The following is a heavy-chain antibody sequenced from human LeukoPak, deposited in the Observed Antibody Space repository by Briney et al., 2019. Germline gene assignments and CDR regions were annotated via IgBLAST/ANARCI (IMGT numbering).Heavy chain of an antibody. J-gene: IGHJ4*02. CDR2: IWFDGSNI. CDR1: GFTFSSNA. D-gene: IGHD6-19*01. V-gene: IGHV3-33*08. Sequence: PGGSLRLSCAASGFTFSSNAMSWVRQAPGKGLEWVTSIWFDGSNIHYADSVKGRVIISRDNSKSALYLQMNSLRAEDTAIYYCARDSLPMAVTGPFDHWGQGALVTVSS. CDR3: ARDSLPMAVTGPFDH.